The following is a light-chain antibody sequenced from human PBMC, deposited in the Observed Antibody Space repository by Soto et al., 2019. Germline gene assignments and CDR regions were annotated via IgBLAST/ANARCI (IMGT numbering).Light chain of an antibody. J-gene: IGLJ3*02. CDR3: AAWDDSLSGRV. CDR2: ANN. Sequence: QSVLTQPPSASGTPGQRVTISCSGSGSNVGTSYVYWYQQLSGTAPKLLIYANNQRPSGVPDRFSGSKSGTSASLAISGLRSEDEADYYCAAWDDSLSGRVFGGGTKLTVL. CDR1: GSNVGTSY. V-gene: IGLV1-47*01.